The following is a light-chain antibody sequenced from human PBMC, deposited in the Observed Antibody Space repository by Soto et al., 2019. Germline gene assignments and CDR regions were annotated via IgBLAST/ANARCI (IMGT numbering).Light chain of an antibody. V-gene: IGLV2-8*01. CDR3: SSYAASDSFVV. CDR2: EVY. J-gene: IGLJ2*01. CDR1: SSDVGGYNY. Sequence: QSALTQPPSASGSPGQSVTIPCTGTSSDVGGYNYVSWYQHHPDKAPKLIIYEVYKRPSGVPDRFSGSKSGNTASLTVSGLQAEDEAEYYCSSYAASDSFVVFGGGTQLTVL.